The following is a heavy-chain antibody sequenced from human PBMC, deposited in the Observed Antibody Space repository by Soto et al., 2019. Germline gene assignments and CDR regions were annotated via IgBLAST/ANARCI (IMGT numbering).Heavy chain of an antibody. Sequence: SVKVSCKASGFTFTSSAVQWVRQARGQRLEWIGWIVVGSGNTNYAQKFQERVTITRDMSTSTAYMELSSLRSEDTAVYYCAAPENYYYYYGMDVWGQGTTVTVSS. V-gene: IGHV1-58*01. CDR1: GFTFTSSA. J-gene: IGHJ6*02. CDR3: AAPENYYYYYGMDV. CDR2: IVVGSGNT.